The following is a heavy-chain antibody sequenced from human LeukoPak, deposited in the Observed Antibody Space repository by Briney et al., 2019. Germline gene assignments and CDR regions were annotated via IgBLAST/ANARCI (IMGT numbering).Heavy chain of an antibody. Sequence: GGSLRLSRAASGFTVSSYGMHWVRQAPGKGLEWVAVIWYDGSNKYYADSVKGRFTISRDNSKNTLYLQMNSVRAEATAVYYSARGIVAVPATASFGPSGPGTLVTVSS. CDR3: ARGIVAVPATASFGP. CDR2: IWYDGSNK. V-gene: IGHV3-33*01. CDR1: GFTVSSYG. J-gene: IGHJ5*02. D-gene: IGHD2-2*01.